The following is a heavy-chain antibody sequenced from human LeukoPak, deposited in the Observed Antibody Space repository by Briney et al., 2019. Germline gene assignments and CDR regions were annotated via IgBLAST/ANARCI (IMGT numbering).Heavy chain of an antibody. Sequence: GASVKASCKASGYTFTGYYMHWVRQAPGQPLEWMGWINPNSGGTNYAQKFQGRVTMTRDTSISTAYMELSRLRSDDTAVYYCARDRRWYPKRGWFDPWGQGTLVTVSS. J-gene: IGHJ5*02. CDR2: INPNSGGT. V-gene: IGHV1-2*02. D-gene: IGHD6-13*01. CDR3: ARDRRWYPKRGWFDP. CDR1: GYTFTGYY.